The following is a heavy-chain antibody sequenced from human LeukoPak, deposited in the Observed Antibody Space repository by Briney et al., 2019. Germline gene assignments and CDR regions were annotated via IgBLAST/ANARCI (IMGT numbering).Heavy chain of an antibody. CDR3: AKDYYGSGRYPSGAFDI. Sequence: PGGSLRLSCAASGFTFSSYAMSWVRQAPGKGLEWGSAISGSGGSTYYADSVKGRFTISRDNSKNTLYLQMNSLRAEDTAVYYCAKDYYGSGRYPSGAFDIWGQGTMVTVSS. J-gene: IGHJ3*02. D-gene: IGHD3-10*01. CDR2: ISGSGGST. CDR1: GFTFSSYA. V-gene: IGHV3-23*01.